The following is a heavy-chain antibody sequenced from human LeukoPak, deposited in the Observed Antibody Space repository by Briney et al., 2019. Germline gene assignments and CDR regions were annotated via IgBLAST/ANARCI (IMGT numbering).Heavy chain of an antibody. D-gene: IGHD2-8*02. V-gene: IGHV4-61*02. CDR2: IYTSGRT. CDR3: ARGYWFYFDY. CDR1: GGSLSSGSYY. Sequence: SETLSLTCTVSGGSLSSGSYYWSWIRQPAGKGLEWIGRIYTSGRTIYNPSLKSRVTISVDTSKNQFSLKLSSVTAADTAAYYCARGYWFYFDYWGQGTLVTVSS. J-gene: IGHJ4*02.